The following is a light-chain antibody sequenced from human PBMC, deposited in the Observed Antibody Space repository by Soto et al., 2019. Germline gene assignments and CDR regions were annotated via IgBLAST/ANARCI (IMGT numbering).Light chain of an antibody. Sequence: ERVMTQSPATLSVSPGERATLSCRASQSVGSNLAWYQQKPGQAPRLLIFGASSRATGVPARFTGSGSETSFTLTISRLEPEDFALYYCQHYQSGHPITFGQGTRLEIK. J-gene: IGKJ5*01. V-gene: IGKV3-15*01. CDR1: QSVGSN. CDR3: QHYQSGHPIT. CDR2: GAS.